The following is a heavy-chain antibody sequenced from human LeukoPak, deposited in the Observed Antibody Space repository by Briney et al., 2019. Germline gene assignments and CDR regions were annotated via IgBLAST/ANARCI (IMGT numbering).Heavy chain of an antibody. CDR2: ISSSSSYI. V-gene: IGHV3-21*04. CDR1: GFTFSSYS. D-gene: IGHD3-22*01. CDR3: AKFNYYDSSGLYYYFDY. J-gene: IGHJ4*02. Sequence: GGSLRLSCAASGFTFSSYSMNWVRQAPGKGLEWVSSISSSSSYIYYADSVKGRFTISRDNAKNSLYLQMNSLRAEDTALYYCAKFNYYDSSGLYYYFDYWGQGTLVTVSS.